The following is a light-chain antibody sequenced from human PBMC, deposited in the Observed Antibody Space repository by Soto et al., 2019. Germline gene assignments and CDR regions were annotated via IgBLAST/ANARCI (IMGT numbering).Light chain of an antibody. V-gene: IGLV1-44*01. Sequence: QSVLTQPPSASGTPGQRVTVSCSGSSSNIGTNTVSWYQQLPGTAPKLLIYNNYQRPSGVPDRFSGSKSGTSASLATSGPQSEDEADYYCATWDDRLRGYVFGTGTKLTVL. CDR2: NNY. CDR3: ATWDDRLRGYV. CDR1: SSNIGTNT. J-gene: IGLJ1*01.